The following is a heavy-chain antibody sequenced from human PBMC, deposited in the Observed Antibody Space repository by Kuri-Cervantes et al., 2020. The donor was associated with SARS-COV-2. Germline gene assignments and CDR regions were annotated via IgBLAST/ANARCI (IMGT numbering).Heavy chain of an antibody. CDR3: ARVFGSYVAAAAAYYFDY. CDR1: GFTVSSNY. J-gene: IGHJ4*02. D-gene: IGHD6-13*01. V-gene: IGHV3-53*01. CDR2: LYSGGSA. Sequence: GESLKISCVASGFTVSSNYMTWVRLAPGKGLDWVSILYSGGSAVYADSVKGRFTISRDNSKNTLFLQMNSLRVEDTAVYYCARVFGSYVAAAAAYYFDYWGQGTLVTVSS.